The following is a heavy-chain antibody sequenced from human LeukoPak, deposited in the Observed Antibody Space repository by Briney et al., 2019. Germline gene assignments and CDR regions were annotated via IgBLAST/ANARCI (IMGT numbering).Heavy chain of an antibody. CDR1: GFTFSSYS. CDR3: ARSKQQLVWSMIQGFDY. D-gene: IGHD6-13*01. CDR2: ISSSSSTI. V-gene: IGHV3-48*02. Sequence: GGSLRLSCAASGFTFSSYSMNWVRQAPGKGLEWVSYISSSSSTIYYADSVKGRFTISRDNAKNSLYLQMNSLRDEDTAVYYCARSKQQLVWSMIQGFDYWGQGTLVTVSS. J-gene: IGHJ4*02.